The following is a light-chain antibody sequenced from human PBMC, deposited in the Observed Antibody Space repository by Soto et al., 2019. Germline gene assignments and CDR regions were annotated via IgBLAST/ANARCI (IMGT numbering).Light chain of an antibody. CDR3: QQYYSPPPT. J-gene: IGKJ1*01. Sequence: DIVMTQSPDSLAVSLGEGATINCKSSQSVLYSSNNKNYLAWYQQKPGQPPKLLIYWASTRESGVPDRFSGSGSETVFTLTIRSLQAEDVAVYYCQQYYSPPPTFGQGTKVDIK. CDR1: QSVLYSSNNKNY. V-gene: IGKV4-1*01. CDR2: WAS.